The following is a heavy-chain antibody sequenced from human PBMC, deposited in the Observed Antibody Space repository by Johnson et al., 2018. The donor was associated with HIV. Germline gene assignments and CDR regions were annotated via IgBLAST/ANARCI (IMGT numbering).Heavy chain of an antibody. D-gene: IGHD1-26*01. Sequence: VQLVESGGVVVQPGGSLRLSCAASGFTFDDYTMHWVRQAPGKGLEWVSLISWDGGSTYYADSVKGRFTISRDNSKNSLYLQMNSLRTEDTALYYCAKSEWELALGAFDIWGQGTMVTVSS. CDR3: AKSEWELALGAFDI. CDR2: ISWDGGST. V-gene: IGHV3-43*01. J-gene: IGHJ3*02. CDR1: GFTFDDYT.